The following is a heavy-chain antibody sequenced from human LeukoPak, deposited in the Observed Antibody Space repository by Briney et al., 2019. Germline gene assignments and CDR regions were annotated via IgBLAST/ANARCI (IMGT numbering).Heavy chain of an antibody. J-gene: IGHJ4*02. CDR2: IFHAGTT. Sequence: PSGTLSLTCAVSGASISSSNRWSWARQPPGKGLEWIGEIFHAGTTNYNPSLQSRVTISVDNSRNQFSLKLTSVTAADTAAYYCTRTYRSNISCFYFDYWGQGTLVTVSS. D-gene: IGHD2-2*01. CDR1: GASISSSNR. V-gene: IGHV4-4*02. CDR3: TRTYRSNISCFYFDY.